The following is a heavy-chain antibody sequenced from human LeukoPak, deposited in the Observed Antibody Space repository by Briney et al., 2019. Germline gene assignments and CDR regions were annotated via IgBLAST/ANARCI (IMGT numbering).Heavy chain of an antibody. J-gene: IGHJ4*02. V-gene: IGHV3-15*07. CDR3: TTGNQYDFWSGYPPFDY. Sequence: GGSLRLSCAASGFTFSNAWMNRVRQAPGKGLEWVGRIKSKTDGGTTDYAAPVKDRFTISRDDSKNTLYLQMNSLKTEDTAVYYCTTGNQYDFWSGYPPFDYWGQGTLVTVSS. CDR2: IKSKTDGGTT. CDR1: GFTFSNAW. D-gene: IGHD3-3*01.